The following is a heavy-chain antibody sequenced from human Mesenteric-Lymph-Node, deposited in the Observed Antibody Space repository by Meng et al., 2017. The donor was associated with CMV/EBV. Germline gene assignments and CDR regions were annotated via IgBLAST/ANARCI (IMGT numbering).Heavy chain of an antibody. CDR3: VRESGSGVGWLHP. CDR1: GVSISNNNG. J-gene: IGHJ5*02. Sequence: VSGVSISNNNGWSWVRQPPGKGLGWIGEIFHSGSTNYSPSLKSRFSMAVDTSKNQFSLILSSVTAADTAVYYCVRESGSGVGWLHPWGQGTLVTVSS. D-gene: IGHD3-10*01. CDR2: IFHSGST. V-gene: IGHV4-4*02.